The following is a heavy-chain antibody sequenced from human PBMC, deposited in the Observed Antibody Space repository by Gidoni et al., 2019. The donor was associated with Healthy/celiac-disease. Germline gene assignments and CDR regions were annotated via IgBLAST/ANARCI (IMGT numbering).Heavy chain of an antibody. CDR2: IYYSGST. Sequence: QVQLQESGPGLVKPSETLSLTCTVSGGSISSYYWSWIRQPPGKGLEWIGYIYYSGSTNYNPSRKSRVTISVDTSKNQFSLKLSSVTAADTAVYYCARRWYGGNSGYRNYYYGMDVWGQGTTVTVSS. D-gene: IGHD2-21*02. CDR1: GGSISSYY. J-gene: IGHJ6*02. CDR3: ARRWYGGNSGYRNYYYGMDV. V-gene: IGHV4-59*08.